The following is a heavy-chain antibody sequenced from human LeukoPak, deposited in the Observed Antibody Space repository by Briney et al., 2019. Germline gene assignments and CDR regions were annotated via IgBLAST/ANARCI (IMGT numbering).Heavy chain of an antibody. CDR3: ARVAAGETYYYDPDAFDI. CDR1: GGSISSGGYY. CDR2: IYHSGST. Sequence: SETLSLTCTVSGGSISSGGYYWSWIRQPPGKGLEWIGYIYHSGSTYYNPSLKSRVTISVDRSKNQFSLKLSSVTAADTAVYYCARVAAGETYYYDPDAFDIWGQGTMVTVSS. J-gene: IGHJ3*02. D-gene: IGHD3-22*01. V-gene: IGHV4-30-2*01.